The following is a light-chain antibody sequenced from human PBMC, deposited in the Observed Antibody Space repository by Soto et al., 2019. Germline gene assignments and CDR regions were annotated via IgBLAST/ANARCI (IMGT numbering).Light chain of an antibody. V-gene: IGLV2-14*03. CDR2: DVS. J-gene: IGLJ1*01. Sequence: QSALTQPASVSGSPGQSITISCTGTSSDVGGYNYVSWYQQHPGKAPKLIIYDVSNRPSGVSDRFSGSKSGNTASLTISGRQAEDEAEYYCSSYTTSSTSVFGTGTKLTVL. CDR3: SSYTTSSTSV. CDR1: SSDVGGYNY.